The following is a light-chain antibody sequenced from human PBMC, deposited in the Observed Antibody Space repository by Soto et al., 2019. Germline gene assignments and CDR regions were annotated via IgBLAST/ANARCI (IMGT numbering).Light chain of an antibody. CDR1: SGSGSTSYY. V-gene: IGLV8-61*01. J-gene: IGLJ3*02. CDR2: TTN. Sequence: QTVVTQEPSFSVSPGGTVTLTCGVSSGSGSTSYYPSWYQQTPGQAPRTLIYTTNTRSSVVPDRFSGSILGNKAALTITGAQADDESDYYCVLYMGSGLRVFGGGTQLTV. CDR3: VLYMGSGLRV.